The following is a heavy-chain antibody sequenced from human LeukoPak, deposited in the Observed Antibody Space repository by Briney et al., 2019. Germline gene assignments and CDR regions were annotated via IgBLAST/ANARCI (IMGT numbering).Heavy chain of an antibody. CDR3: ARQVSDYYYHYMDV. Sequence: SETLSLTCTVSGGSIISSTYYWGWVRQSPGKGLEWIGNIYYSGTTYYNPSLKSRVTISEDTSRTRFSLMLSSVTAADTAIYYCARQVSDYYYHYMDVWGEGTTVIVSS. J-gene: IGHJ6*03. CDR2: IYYSGTT. V-gene: IGHV4-39*01. CDR1: GGSIISSTYY.